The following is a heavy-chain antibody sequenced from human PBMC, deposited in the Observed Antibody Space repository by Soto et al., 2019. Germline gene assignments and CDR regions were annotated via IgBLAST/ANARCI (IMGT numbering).Heavy chain of an antibody. CDR1: GFTFSSYA. J-gene: IGHJ1*01. CDR2: ISSNGGST. V-gene: IGHV3-64*01. Sequence: GGSLRLSCAASGFTFSSYAMHWVRQAPGKGLEYVSAISSNGGSTYYANSVKGRFTISRDNSKNTLYLQMGSLRAEDMAVYYCASSYSSDENLEAEYFQHWGQGTLVTVSS. CDR3: ASSYSSDENLEAEYFQH. D-gene: IGHD6-19*01.